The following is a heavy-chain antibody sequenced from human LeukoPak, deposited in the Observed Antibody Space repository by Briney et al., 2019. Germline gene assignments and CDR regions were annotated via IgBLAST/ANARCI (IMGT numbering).Heavy chain of an antibody. Sequence: GGSLRLSCAASGFTFSSYSMNWVRQAPGKGLEWVSSISSSSSSYIYYADSVKGRFTISRDNAKNSLYLQMNSLRAEDTAVYYCARDSGHNYYDILTGYSDYWGQGTLVTVSS. CDR1: GFTFSSYS. CDR3: ARDSGHNYYDILTGYSDY. J-gene: IGHJ4*02. D-gene: IGHD3-9*01. V-gene: IGHV3-21*01. CDR2: ISSSSSSYI.